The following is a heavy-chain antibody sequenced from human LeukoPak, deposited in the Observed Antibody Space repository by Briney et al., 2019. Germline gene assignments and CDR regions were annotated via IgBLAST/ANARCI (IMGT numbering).Heavy chain of an antibody. V-gene: IGHV4-39*07. Sequence: SETLSLTCTVSGGSISSSSYYWGWIRQPPGKGLEWIGRIYTSGSTNYNPSLKSRLTMSVDTSKNQFSLKLSSVTAADTAVYYCARDVVAAAGTWDYWGQGTLVTVSS. CDR2: IYTSGST. D-gene: IGHD6-13*01. J-gene: IGHJ4*02. CDR3: ARDVVAAAGTWDY. CDR1: GGSISSSSYY.